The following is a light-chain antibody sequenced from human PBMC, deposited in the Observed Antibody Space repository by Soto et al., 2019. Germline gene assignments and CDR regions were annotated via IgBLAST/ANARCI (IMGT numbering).Light chain of an antibody. V-gene: IGKV3-11*01. CDR1: QSVSSY. CDR2: DAY. CDR3: QQRSNWPRIT. J-gene: IGKJ5*01. Sequence: EIVLTQSPATLSLSPGERATLPCRASQSVSSYLAWYQQKPGQAPRLLIYDAYNRATGIPARFSGSGSGTDFTLTISSLEPEDFAVYYCQQRSNWPRITCGQGTRLEIK.